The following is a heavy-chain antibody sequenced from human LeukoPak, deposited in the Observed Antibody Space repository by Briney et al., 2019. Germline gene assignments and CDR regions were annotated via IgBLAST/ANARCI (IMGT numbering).Heavy chain of an antibody. CDR2: ISSSGSTI. CDR3: AKGAGGTFGGVPDY. CDR1: GFTFSDYY. V-gene: IGHV3-11*01. J-gene: IGHJ4*02. D-gene: IGHD3-16*01. Sequence: GGCLRLSCAASGFTFSDYYMTWIRQAPGKGLEWVSYISSSGSTIYYADSVKGRFTISGDNAKNSLYLQMNGLRAEDTAVYYCAKGAGGTFGGVPDYWGQGTLVTVSS.